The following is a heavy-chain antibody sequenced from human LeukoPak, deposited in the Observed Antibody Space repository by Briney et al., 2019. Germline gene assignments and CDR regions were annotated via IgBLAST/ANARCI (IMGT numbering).Heavy chain of an antibody. V-gene: IGHV3-53*01. D-gene: IGHD6-13*01. CDR3: ARARAGAGTFFFDY. Sequence: GGSLRLSCVASGITFSNYAVSWVRQAPGKGLEWVSVIYSGGSTYYADSVKGRFTISRDNSKNTLYLQMNSLRAEDTAVYYCARARAGAGTFFFDYWGQGTLVTVSS. J-gene: IGHJ4*02. CDR1: GITFSNYA. CDR2: IYSGGST.